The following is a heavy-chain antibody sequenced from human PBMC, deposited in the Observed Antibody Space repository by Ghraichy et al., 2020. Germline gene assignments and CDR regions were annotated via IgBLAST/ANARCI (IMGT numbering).Heavy chain of an antibody. CDR3: ARDVTVTNWFDP. CDR2: IWYDGSNK. V-gene: IGHV3-33*01. CDR1: GFTFSSYG. J-gene: IGHJ5*02. D-gene: IGHD4-17*01. Sequence: GGSLRLSCAASGFTFSSYGMHWVRQAPGKGLEWVAVIWYDGSNKYYADSVKGRFTISRDNSKNTLYLQMNSLRAEDTAVYYCARDVTVTNWFDPWGQGTLVTVSS.